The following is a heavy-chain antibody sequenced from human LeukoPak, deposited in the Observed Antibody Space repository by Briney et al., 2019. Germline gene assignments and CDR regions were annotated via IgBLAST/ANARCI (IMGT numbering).Heavy chain of an antibody. J-gene: IGHJ5*02. CDR2: INPDGSQT. CDR1: GFTVTSYW. CDR3: ARDLGYGALDP. D-gene: IGHD4-17*01. Sequence: GGSLRLSCAASGFTVTSYWMNWVRQAPGKGLEWVALINPDGSQTNYVDSVKGRFTISRDNAENSLYLQMNSLRAEDTAVYYCARDLGYGALDPWGQGTLVTVSS. V-gene: IGHV3-7*01.